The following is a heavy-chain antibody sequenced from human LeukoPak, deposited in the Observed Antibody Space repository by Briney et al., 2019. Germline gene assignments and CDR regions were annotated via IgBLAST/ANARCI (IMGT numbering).Heavy chain of an antibody. Sequence: GGSLRLSCAASGFTFSSYAMSWVRQAPGKGLEWVSSIFPSGGEIHYADSVRGRFTISRDNSKSTLSLQMNSLRAEDTAIYYCAKAPVTTCSGAYCYPFDYWGQGTLVTVSS. CDR1: GFTFSSYA. CDR3: AKAPVTTCSGAYCYPFDY. CDR2: IFPSGGEI. J-gene: IGHJ4*02. V-gene: IGHV3-23*01. D-gene: IGHD2-21*01.